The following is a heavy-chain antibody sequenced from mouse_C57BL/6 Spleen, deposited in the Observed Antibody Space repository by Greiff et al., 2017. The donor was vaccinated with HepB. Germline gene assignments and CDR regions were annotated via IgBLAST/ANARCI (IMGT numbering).Heavy chain of an antibody. J-gene: IGHJ4*01. CDR2: INYDGSST. CDR1: GFTFSDYY. D-gene: IGHD2-1*01. CDR3: ARDRGNYDYYAIDY. Sequence: DVKLVESEGGLVQPGSSMKLSCTASGFTFSDYYMAWVRQVPEKGLEWVANINYDGSSTYYLDSLKSRFIISRDNAKNILYLQMSSLKSEDTATYYCARDRGNYDYYAIDYWGQGTSVTVSS. V-gene: IGHV5-16*01.